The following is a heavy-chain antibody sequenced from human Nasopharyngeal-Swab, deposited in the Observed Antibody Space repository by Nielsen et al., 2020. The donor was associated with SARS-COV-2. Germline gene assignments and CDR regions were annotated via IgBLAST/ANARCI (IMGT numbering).Heavy chain of an antibody. CDR2: IYPGDSDT. Sequence: GGSLRLSGKGSGYSFTSYWMGWVRQMPGKGLEWMGIIYPGDSDTRYSPSFQGQVTISADKSISTAYLQWSSLKASDTAMYYCARLPANHYYYYMDVWGKGTTVTVSS. J-gene: IGHJ6*03. D-gene: IGHD4/OR15-4a*01. V-gene: IGHV5-51*01. CDR3: ARLPANHYYYYMDV. CDR1: GYSFTSYW.